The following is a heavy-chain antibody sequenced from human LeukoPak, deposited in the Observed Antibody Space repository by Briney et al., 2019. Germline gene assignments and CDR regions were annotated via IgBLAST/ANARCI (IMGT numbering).Heavy chain of an antibody. V-gene: IGHV4-59*01. CDR3: ARWAGRDWSDP. D-gene: IGHD6-19*01. Sequence: SETLSLTCTVSGGSISSYYWSWIRQPPGKGLEWIGYIYYSGNTYYNPSLKSRVTISIDTSKNQFSLKLSSVTAADTAVYYCARWAGRDWSDPWGQGTLVTVSS. CDR2: IYYSGNT. J-gene: IGHJ5*02. CDR1: GGSISSYY.